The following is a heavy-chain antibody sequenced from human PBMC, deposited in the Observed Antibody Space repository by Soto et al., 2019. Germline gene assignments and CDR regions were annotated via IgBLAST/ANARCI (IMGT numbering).Heavy chain of an antibody. CDR1: GGSISSYY. CDR2: IYYSGST. Sequence: PSETLSLTCTVSGGSISSYYWSWIRQPPGKGLEWIGYIYYSGSTNYNPSLKSRVTISVDTSKNQFSLKLNSVTAADTAVYYCASLTDDAFDIWGQGTMVTVSS. V-gene: IGHV4-59*08. D-gene: IGHD3-9*01. J-gene: IGHJ3*02. CDR3: ASLTDDAFDI.